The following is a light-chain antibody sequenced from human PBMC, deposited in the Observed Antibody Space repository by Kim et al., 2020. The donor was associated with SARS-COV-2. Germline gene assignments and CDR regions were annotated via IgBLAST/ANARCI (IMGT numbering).Light chain of an antibody. V-gene: IGKV3-20*01. J-gene: IGKJ2*01. Sequence: LAPGERATLSCRASRGVDSNYLAWVQQNPGQAPRLLIYVASSRATCIPDKFSGSGSGTDFTLTISRLEPEEFAVYYCQQYGSSPYTLGQGTKLEI. CDR1: RGVDSNY. CDR2: VAS. CDR3: QQYGSSPYT.